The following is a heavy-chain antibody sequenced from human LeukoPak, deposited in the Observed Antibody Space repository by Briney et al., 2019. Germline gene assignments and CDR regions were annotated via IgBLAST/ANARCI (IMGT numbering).Heavy chain of an antibody. Sequence: GGSLRLSCAASGFTFSSYWMHWVRQAPGKGLVWVSRINSDGSSTSYANSVKGRFTISRDNAKNTLYLQMNSLRAEDTAVYYCARGDYDFWSGHDAFDIWGQGTMVTVSS. CDR1: GFTFSSYW. D-gene: IGHD3-3*01. CDR3: ARGDYDFWSGHDAFDI. J-gene: IGHJ3*02. V-gene: IGHV3-74*01. CDR2: INSDGSST.